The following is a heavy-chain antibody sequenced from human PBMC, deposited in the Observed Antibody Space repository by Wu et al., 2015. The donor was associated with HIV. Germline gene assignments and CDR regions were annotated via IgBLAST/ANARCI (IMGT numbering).Heavy chain of an antibody. CDR1: GYTFTTSG. D-gene: IGHD4-11*01. CDR2: INAYSGAT. Sequence: QVQLVQSGVEVKKPGASVKVSCKASGYTFTTSGISWVRRAPGQGLEWLGWINAYSGATNYAPKFHGRVTLTTDTSTTTAYMELRSLRSDDTAIYYCARDNIATVTHYFYYNGMDVWGQGTTVTVSS. CDR3: ARDNIATVTHYFYYNGMDV. J-gene: IGHJ6*02. V-gene: IGHV1-18*01.